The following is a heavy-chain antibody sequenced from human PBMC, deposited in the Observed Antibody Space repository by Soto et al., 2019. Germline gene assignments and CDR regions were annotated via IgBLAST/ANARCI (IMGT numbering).Heavy chain of an antibody. D-gene: IGHD3-3*01. Sequence: ASVKVSCKASGYTFTSYAMHWVRQAPGQRLEWMGWINAGNGNTKYSQKFLGRVTITRDTSASTAYMELSSLRSEDTAVYYCAREGPRWGYDFWSGYSPEYFQHWGQGTLVTVSS. CDR3: AREGPRWGYDFWSGYSPEYFQH. V-gene: IGHV1-3*01. J-gene: IGHJ1*01. CDR2: INAGNGNT. CDR1: GYTFTSYA.